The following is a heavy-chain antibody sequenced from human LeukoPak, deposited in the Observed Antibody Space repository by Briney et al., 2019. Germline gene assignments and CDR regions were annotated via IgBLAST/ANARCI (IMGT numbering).Heavy chain of an antibody. D-gene: IGHD2-2*02. V-gene: IGHV3-20*04. J-gene: IGHJ6*02. CDR1: GFTFDDYE. Sequence: PGGSLRLSCVASGFTFDDYEMSWVRQAPGKGLEWVSGINWSGGSTGYADSVKGRFTISRDNAKNSLYLQMNSLRAEDTALYYCNGYCSSASCYSDMDVWSQGTTVTVSS. CDR2: INWSGGST. CDR3: NGYCSSASCYSDMDV.